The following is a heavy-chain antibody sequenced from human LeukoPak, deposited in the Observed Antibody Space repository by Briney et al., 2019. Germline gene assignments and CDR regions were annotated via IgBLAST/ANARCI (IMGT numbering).Heavy chain of an antibody. CDR2: ISGSGGST. Sequence: GGSLRLSCAASGFTFSSYATSWVRQAPGKGLEWVSAISGSGGSTYYADSVKGRFTISRDNSKNTLYLQMNSLRAEDTAVYYCAKDSWYYYGSGSYLDYWGQGTLVTVSS. V-gene: IGHV3-23*01. D-gene: IGHD3-10*01. CDR3: AKDSWYYYGSGSYLDY. J-gene: IGHJ4*02. CDR1: GFTFSSYA.